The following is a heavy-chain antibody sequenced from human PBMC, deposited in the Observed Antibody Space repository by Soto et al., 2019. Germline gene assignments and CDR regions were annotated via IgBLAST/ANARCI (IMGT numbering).Heavy chain of an antibody. Sequence: SETLSLTCAVYGGSFSGYYWSWIRQPPGKGLEWIGEINHSGSTNYNPSLKSRVTISVDTSKNQFSLKLSSVTPADTAVYYCATRGIVGPIYWGQGTLVTVSS. J-gene: IGHJ4*02. CDR3: ATRGIVGPIY. CDR2: INHSGST. D-gene: IGHD1-26*01. V-gene: IGHV4-34*01. CDR1: GGSFSGYY.